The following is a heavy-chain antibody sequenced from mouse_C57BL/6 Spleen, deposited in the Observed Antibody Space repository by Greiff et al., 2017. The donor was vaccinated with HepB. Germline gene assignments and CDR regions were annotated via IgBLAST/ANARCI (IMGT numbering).Heavy chain of an antibody. CDR3: ARSGGYDGYPAWFAY. J-gene: IGHJ3*01. Sequence: QVQLKQPGAELVKPGASVKLSCKASGYTFTSYWMHWVKQRPGRGLEWIGRIDPNSGGTKYNEKFKSKATLTVDKPSSTAYMQLSSLTSEDAAVYYCARSGGYDGYPAWFAYWGQGTLVTVSA. D-gene: IGHD2-3*01. CDR1: GYTFTSYW. V-gene: IGHV1-72*01. CDR2: IDPNSGGT.